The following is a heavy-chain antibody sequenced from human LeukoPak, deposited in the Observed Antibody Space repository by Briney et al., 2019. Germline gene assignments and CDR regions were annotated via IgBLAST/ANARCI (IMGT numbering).Heavy chain of an antibody. Sequence: SETLSLTCTVSGGSISGPYWSWIRQPPGKGLEWIAYVYYSGDTNYNPSLKSRAAISLDTSKNQSTLTVTSVTAADTAIYYCARHTYALPCYSRGQGTLVTVSS. V-gene: IGHV4-59*08. CDR3: ARHTYALPCYS. D-gene: IGHD3-16*01. CDR2: VYYSGDT. CDR1: GGSISGPY. J-gene: IGHJ5*01.